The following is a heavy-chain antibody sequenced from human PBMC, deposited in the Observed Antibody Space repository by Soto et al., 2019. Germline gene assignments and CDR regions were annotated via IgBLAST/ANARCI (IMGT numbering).Heavy chain of an antibody. Sequence: SETLSLTCTVSGGSISSYYWSWIRQPPGKGLEWIGYIYYSGSTNYNPSLKSRVTISVDTSKNQFSLKLSSVTAADTAVYYCASSLSLTVTTNYYYSMDVWGKGTTVTVSS. V-gene: IGHV4-59*01. J-gene: IGHJ6*03. CDR1: GGSISSYY. CDR3: ASSLSLTVTTNYYYSMDV. D-gene: IGHD4-17*01. CDR2: IYYSGST.